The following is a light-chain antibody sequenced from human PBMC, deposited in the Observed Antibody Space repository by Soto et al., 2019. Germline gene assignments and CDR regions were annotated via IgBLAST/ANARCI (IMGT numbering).Light chain of an antibody. CDR2: SAS. CDR3: QQRSNWPPWT. J-gene: IGKJ1*01. Sequence: EIVLTQSPGTLSLSLGERATLSCRASQGVGSTYLAWYQQKPGQAPRLLIYSASSRATGIPDRFSGSGSGTDFTLTISSLEPEDFAVYYCQQRSNWPPWTFGQGTKVDIK. V-gene: IGKV3D-20*02. CDR1: QGVGSTY.